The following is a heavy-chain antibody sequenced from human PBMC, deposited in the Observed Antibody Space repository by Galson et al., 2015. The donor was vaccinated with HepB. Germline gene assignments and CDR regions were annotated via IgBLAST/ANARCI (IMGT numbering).Heavy chain of an antibody. V-gene: IGHV3-48*02. Sequence: SLRLSCAASGFTFSSYSMNWVRQAPGKGLEWVSYISSSSSTIYYADSVKGRFTISRDNAKNSPYLQMNSLRDEDTAVYYCARDLIHHTPRVVPLNWFDPWGQGTLVTVSS. J-gene: IGHJ5*02. CDR3: ARDLIHHTPRVVPLNWFDP. CDR1: GFTFSSYS. CDR2: ISSSSSTI. D-gene: IGHD2-2*01.